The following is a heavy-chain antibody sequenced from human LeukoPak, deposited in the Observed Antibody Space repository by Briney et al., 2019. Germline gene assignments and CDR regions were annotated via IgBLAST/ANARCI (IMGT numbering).Heavy chain of an antibody. CDR2: IYHSGST. CDR1: GGSISSGGYY. J-gene: IGHJ5*02. Sequence: SQTLSLTCTVSGGSISSGGYYWSWIRQPPGKGLEWIGYIYHSGSTYYNPSLKSRVTISVDTSKNQFSLKLSSVTAADTAVYYCARDGAVRGVNWFDPWGQGTLVTVSS. V-gene: IGHV4-30-2*01. D-gene: IGHD3-10*01. CDR3: ARDGAVRGVNWFDP.